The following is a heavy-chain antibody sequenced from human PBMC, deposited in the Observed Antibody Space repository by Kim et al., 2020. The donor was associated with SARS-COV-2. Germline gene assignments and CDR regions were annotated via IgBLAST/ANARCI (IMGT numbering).Heavy chain of an antibody. D-gene: IGHD3-22*01. Sequence: IPSLKSRVTISVDTSKNQFSLKLSSVTAADTAVYYCARHRSFDRSHFDIWGQGTMVTVSS. V-gene: IGHV4-59*08. J-gene: IGHJ3*02. CDR3: ARHRSFDRSHFDI.